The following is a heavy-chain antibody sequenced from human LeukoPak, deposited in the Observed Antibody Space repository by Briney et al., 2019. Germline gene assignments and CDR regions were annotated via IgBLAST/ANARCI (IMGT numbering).Heavy chain of an antibody. Sequence: GGSLRLSCAASGFTFSSYGMHWVRQAPGKGLEWVAVISYDGSNKYYADSVKGRFTISRDNSKNTLYLQVNSLRAEDTAVYYCARGQWDLLSAFDIWGQGTLVTVSS. CDR1: GFTFSSYG. V-gene: IGHV3-30*03. CDR3: ARGQWDLLSAFDI. CDR2: ISYDGSNK. J-gene: IGHJ3*02. D-gene: IGHD1-26*01.